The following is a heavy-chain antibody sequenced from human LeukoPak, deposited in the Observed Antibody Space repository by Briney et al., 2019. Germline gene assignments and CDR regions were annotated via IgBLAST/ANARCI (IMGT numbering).Heavy chain of an antibody. J-gene: IGHJ4*02. Sequence: ASVKVSCKASGYTFTGYYMHWVRQAPGQGLEWMGWINPNSGGTNYAQKFQGRVTMTRDTSISTAYMELSRLRSDDTAVYYCASLSSSWYGRYHFDYWGQGTLVTVSS. CDR2: INPNSGGT. CDR3: ASLSSSWYGRYHFDY. V-gene: IGHV1-2*02. D-gene: IGHD6-13*01. CDR1: GYTFTGYY.